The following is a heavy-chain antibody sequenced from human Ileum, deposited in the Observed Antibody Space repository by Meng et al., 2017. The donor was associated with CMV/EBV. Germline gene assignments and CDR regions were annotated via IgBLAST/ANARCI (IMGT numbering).Heavy chain of an antibody. J-gene: IGHJ4*02. V-gene: IGHV4-34*01. CDR1: GGSFSGYY. Sequence: SETLSLTCAVYGGSFSGYYWSWIRQPPGKGLEWIGEINHSGSTNYNPSLKSRVTISVDKSKNQFSLKLSSVTAADTAVYYCARGAVAGLSFDYWGQGTLVTVSS. D-gene: IGHD6-19*01. CDR3: ARGAVAGLSFDY. CDR2: INHSGST.